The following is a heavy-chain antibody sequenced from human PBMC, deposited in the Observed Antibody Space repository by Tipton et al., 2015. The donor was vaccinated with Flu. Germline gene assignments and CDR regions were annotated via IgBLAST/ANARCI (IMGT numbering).Heavy chain of an antibody. CDR3: ARHTGDSVRGVIDY. J-gene: IGHJ4*02. CDR2: IYNSGTT. D-gene: IGHD3-10*02. Sequence: TLSLTCTVSDGSITSYYWSWIRQPPGKGLEWIGYIYNSGTTNFNPSLMSRLTISVDTSKNQFSLKLSSVTAADTAVYFCARHTGDSVRGVIDYWGQGTLVTVSS. CDR1: DGSITSYY. V-gene: IGHV4-59*07.